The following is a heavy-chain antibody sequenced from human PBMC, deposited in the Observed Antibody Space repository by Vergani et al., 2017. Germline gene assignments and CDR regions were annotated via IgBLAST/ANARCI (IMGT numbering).Heavy chain of an antibody. V-gene: IGHV4-39*07. CDR3: ARDMGFYYYDSSGYWSNAFDI. J-gene: IGHJ3*02. Sequence: QLQLQESGPGLVKPSETLSLTCTVSGGSISSSSYYWGWIRQPPGKGLEWIGSIYYSGSTYYNPSLKSRVTISVDTSKNQFSLKLSSVTAADTAVYYCARDMGFYYYDSSGYWSNAFDIWGQGTMVTVSS. CDR1: GGSISSSSYY. CDR2: IYYSGST. D-gene: IGHD3-22*01.